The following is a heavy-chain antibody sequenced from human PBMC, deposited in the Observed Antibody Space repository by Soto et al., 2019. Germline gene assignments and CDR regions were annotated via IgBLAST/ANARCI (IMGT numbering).Heavy chain of an antibody. CDR1: GFTFTSSA. CDR3: AAGSTGDPYYYYGMDV. CDR2: IVVGSGNT. V-gene: IGHV1-58*01. Sequence: ASVKVSCKASGFTFTSSAVQWVRQARGQRLEWIGWIVVGSGNTNYAQKFQERVTITRDMSTSTAYMELSSLRSEDTAVYYCAAGSTGDPYYYYGMDVWGQGTTVTVSS. D-gene: IGHD7-27*01. J-gene: IGHJ6*02.